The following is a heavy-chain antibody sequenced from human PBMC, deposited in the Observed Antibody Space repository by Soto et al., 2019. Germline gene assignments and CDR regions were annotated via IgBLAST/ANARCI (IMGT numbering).Heavy chain of an antibody. Sequence: ASVKVSCKASGYTFTSYGISWVRQAPGQGLEWMGWISAYNGNTNYAQKLQGRVTMTTDTSTSTAYMELRSLRSDDTAVYYCARVGYDFWSGSSKGWFDPWGQGTLVTSPQ. J-gene: IGHJ5*02. CDR3: ARVGYDFWSGSSKGWFDP. CDR1: GYTFTSYG. CDR2: ISAYNGNT. D-gene: IGHD3-3*01. V-gene: IGHV1-18*01.